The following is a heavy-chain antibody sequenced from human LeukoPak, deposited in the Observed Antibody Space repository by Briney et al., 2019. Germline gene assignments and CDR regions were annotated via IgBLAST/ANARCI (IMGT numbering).Heavy chain of an antibody. CDR2: ISGSGGAT. V-gene: IGHV3-23*01. CDR3: ASGGGWALGSL. CDR1: GFTFTSHP. J-gene: IGHJ4*02. Sequence: GGSLRLSCAASGFTFTSHPMSWVRQAPGKGLEWVSFISGSGGATYHADSVKGRFTVSRDNSKNTLYLQMNSLRAEDTAVYHCASGGGWALGSLWGQGTLVTVSS. D-gene: IGHD6-19*01.